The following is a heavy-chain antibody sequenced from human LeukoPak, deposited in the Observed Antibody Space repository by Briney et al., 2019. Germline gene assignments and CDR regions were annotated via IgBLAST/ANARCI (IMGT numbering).Heavy chain of an antibody. Sequence: PGGSLRLSCAASGFTFSSYGMHWVRQAPGKGLEWVAFIRYDGSNKYYADSVKGRFTISRDNSKNTLYLQMNSLRAEDTAVYYCAKDKDIVAPLDAFDVWGQGTMVTVSS. D-gene: IGHD2-15*01. CDR2: IRYDGSNK. CDR3: AKDKDIVAPLDAFDV. V-gene: IGHV3-30*02. J-gene: IGHJ3*01. CDR1: GFTFSSYG.